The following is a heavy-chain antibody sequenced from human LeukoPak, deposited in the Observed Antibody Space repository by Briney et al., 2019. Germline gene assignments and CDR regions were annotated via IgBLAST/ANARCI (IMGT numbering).Heavy chain of an antibody. CDR3: ARDFDDYGGLYYFDY. CDR1: GFTFSSYG. V-gene: IGHV3-30*19. CDR2: ISYDGSNK. D-gene: IGHD4-23*01. J-gene: IGHJ4*02. Sequence: GGSLRLSCAASGFTFSSYGMHWVRQAPGKGLEWVAVISYDGSNKYYADSVKGRFTISRDNSKNTLYLQMNSLRAEDTAVYYCARDFDDYGGLYYFDYWGQGTLVTVSS.